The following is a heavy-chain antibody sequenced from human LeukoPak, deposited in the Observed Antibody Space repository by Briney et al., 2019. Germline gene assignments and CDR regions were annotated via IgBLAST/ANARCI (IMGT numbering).Heavy chain of an antibody. CDR3: ARRIGYRGYDF. D-gene: IGHD5-12*01. CDR1: GYSFINYW. J-gene: IGHJ4*02. V-gene: IGHV5-51*01. Sequence: GESLNISCKCSGYSFINYWNGWVRQMPGKGLEWMGMIYPEDSDTRYSPSFEGQVSISADKSISTVYLQWRSLRSLDIAKYYCARRIGYRGYDFWGQGSQVTVSS. CDR2: IYPEDSDT.